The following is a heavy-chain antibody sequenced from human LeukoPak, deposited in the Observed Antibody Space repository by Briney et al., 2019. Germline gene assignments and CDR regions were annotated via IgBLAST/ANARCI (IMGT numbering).Heavy chain of an antibody. Sequence: GASVKVSCEASGYTFTAYYIHWVRQAPGQGLEWMGWINPHSGGTNYAQKFQGRVTMTRDTSISTAYMELSRLISDDTAVYYCARIASSGPTCGVDCYPDYWGQGTLVTVSS. CDR3: ARIASSGPTCGVDCYPDY. D-gene: IGHD2-21*02. V-gene: IGHV1-2*02. J-gene: IGHJ4*02. CDR2: INPHSGGT. CDR1: GYTFTAYY.